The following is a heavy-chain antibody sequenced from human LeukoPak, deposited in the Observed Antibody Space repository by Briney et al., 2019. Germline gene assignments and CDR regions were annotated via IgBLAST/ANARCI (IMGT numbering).Heavy chain of an antibody. V-gene: IGHV1-2*06. D-gene: IGHD2-2*01. Sequence: ASVKVSCKGSGYTFTGYYIHWVRQAPGQGLEWMGRINPKSGDTNYVQKFEGRVTMTRDTSISTAYMELSRLISDDTAVYYCAREAPVVPAASGWFDPWGQGTLVTVSS. CDR3: AREAPVVPAASGWFDP. CDR1: GYTFTGYY. CDR2: INPKSGDT. J-gene: IGHJ5*02.